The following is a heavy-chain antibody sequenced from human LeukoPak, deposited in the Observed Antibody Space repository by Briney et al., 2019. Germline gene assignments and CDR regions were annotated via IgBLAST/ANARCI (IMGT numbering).Heavy chain of an antibody. CDR1: GFTFSSHA. V-gene: IGHV3-23*01. Sequence: PGGSLRLSCAASGFTFSSHAMSWVRQAPGKGLEWVSVIRGSGGDTYYADSVKGRFAISSDNSKNTLFLQMNSLRAEDTAIYYCANEYSSSWRIFDYWGQGTRVTVSS. J-gene: IGHJ4*02. CDR2: IRGSGGDT. D-gene: IGHD6-13*01. CDR3: ANEYSSSWRIFDY.